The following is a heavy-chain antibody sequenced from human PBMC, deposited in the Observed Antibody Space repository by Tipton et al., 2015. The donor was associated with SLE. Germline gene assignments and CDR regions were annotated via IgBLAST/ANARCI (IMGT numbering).Heavy chain of an antibody. CDR1: GFTFVNYA. Sequence: SLRLSCAASGFTFVNYAMSWVRQAPGKGLEWVSVIFGGGYTFYADSVKSRFTISKDNSKNTVYLQMNSLRYEDTATYYCARDLWKEGQQPEYWGQGILVTVSS. V-gene: IGHV3-23*03. J-gene: IGHJ4*02. CDR2: IFGGGYT. D-gene: IGHD6-13*01. CDR3: ARDLWKEGQQPEY.